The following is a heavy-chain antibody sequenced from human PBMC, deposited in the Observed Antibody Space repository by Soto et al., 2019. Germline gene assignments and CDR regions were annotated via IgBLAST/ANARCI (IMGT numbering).Heavy chain of an antibody. V-gene: IGHV1-2*02. CDR1: GYTYTGYY. CDR2: INPNSGGT. Sequence: ASVKVSCKASGYTYTGYYMHWVRQAPGQGLEWMGWINPNSGGTNYAQKFQGRVTMTRDTSISTAYMELSRLRSDDTAVYYCARGGGEMATIIAFYYYYGMDVWGQGTTVTVSS. D-gene: IGHD5-12*01. J-gene: IGHJ6*02. CDR3: ARGGGEMATIIAFYYYYGMDV.